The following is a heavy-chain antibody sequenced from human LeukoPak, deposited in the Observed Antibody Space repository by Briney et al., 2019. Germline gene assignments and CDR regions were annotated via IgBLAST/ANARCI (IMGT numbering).Heavy chain of an antibody. Sequence: SGGSQRLSCAASGFTFSTYAMHWVRQAPGRGLEWVAFIRYDGSNQYYADSVRGRFTISRDNSNNTLYLQANSLRPEDTAVYYCAKPLSNYDFWSGYKNWGQGTLVTISS. J-gene: IGHJ4*02. CDR3: AKPLSNYDFWSGYKN. V-gene: IGHV3-30*02. CDR1: GFTFSTYA. CDR2: IRYDGSNQ. D-gene: IGHD3-3*01.